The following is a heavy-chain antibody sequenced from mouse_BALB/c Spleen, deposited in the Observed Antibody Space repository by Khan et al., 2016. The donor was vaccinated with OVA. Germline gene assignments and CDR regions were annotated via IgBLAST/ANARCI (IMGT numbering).Heavy chain of an antibody. CDR1: GYTFTTAG. Sequence: QIQLVPSGPELKKPGETVRISCKASGYTFTTAGIQWVQKMPGKGLKWIGWINTHSGVPKYAEDFKGRFAFSLEISVNTAYLQITNLKTEDPATSSCARGGAAYDRNDGGAMDYWGQGTAGTVSS. CDR2: INTHSGVP. J-gene: IGHJ4*01. V-gene: IGHV9-4*02. CDR3: ARGGAAYDRNDGGAMDY. D-gene: IGHD2-14*01.